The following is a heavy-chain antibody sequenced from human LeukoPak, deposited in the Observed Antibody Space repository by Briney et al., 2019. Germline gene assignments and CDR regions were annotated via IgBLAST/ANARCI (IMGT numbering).Heavy chain of an antibody. V-gene: IGHV3-30-3*02. CDR1: GFTFSSYA. Sequence: GGSLRLSCAASGFTFSSYAMHWVRQAPGKGLEWVAVISYDGSNKYYADSVKGRFTISRDNSKNTLYLQMNSLRAEDTAVYYCEKLLGEDTMEYWVQGPLVTVSS. CDR2: ISYDGSNK. D-gene: IGHD3-16*01. J-gene: IGHJ4*02. CDR3: EKLLGEDTMEY.